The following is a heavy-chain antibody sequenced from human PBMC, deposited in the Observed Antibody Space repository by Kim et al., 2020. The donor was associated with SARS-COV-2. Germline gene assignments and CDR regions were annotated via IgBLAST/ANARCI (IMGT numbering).Heavy chain of an antibody. CDR2: INHSGST. V-gene: IGHV4-34*01. CDR3: ARGRSWYGGFDP. CDR1: GGSFSGYY. D-gene: IGHD6-13*01. Sequence: SETLSLTCAVYGGSFSGYYWSWIRQPPGKGLEWIGEINHSGSTNYNPSLKSRVTISVDTSKNQFSLKLSSVTAADTAVYYCARGRSWYGGFDPWGQGTLVTVSS. J-gene: IGHJ5*02.